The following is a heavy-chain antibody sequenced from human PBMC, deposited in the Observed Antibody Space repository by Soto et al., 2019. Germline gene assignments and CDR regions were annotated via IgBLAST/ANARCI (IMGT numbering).Heavy chain of an antibody. Sequence: GASVKVSCKASGYTFTSYYMHWVRQAPGQGLEWMGWINPNSGGTNYAQKFQGWVTMTRDTSISTAYMELSRLRSDDTAVYYCARERTDDFWSGPPSLDYYGMDVWGQGTTVTVSS. CDR2: INPNSGGT. V-gene: IGHV1-2*04. D-gene: IGHD3-3*01. CDR1: GYTFTSYY. CDR3: ARERTDDFWSGPPSLDYYGMDV. J-gene: IGHJ6*02.